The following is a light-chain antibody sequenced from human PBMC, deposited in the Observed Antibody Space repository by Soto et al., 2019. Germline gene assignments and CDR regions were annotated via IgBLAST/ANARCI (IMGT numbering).Light chain of an antibody. CDR2: DAS. CDR3: QQSYSTPPWT. Sequence: EIVLTQSPGTLSLSPGGRATLSCRASRSVRSNYLAWFQQKPGQAPRLLIYDASSRPTGIPDRFSGSGSGADFTLTISSLQPEDFATYYCQQSYSTPPWTFGQGTKVDIK. CDR1: RSVRSNY. V-gene: IGKV3-20*01. J-gene: IGKJ1*01.